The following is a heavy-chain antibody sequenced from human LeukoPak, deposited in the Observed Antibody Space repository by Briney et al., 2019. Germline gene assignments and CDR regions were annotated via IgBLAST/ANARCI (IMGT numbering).Heavy chain of an antibody. V-gene: IGHV3-48*04. CDR2: ISSSSSIT. J-gene: IGHJ5*01. CDR3: ARGRVNWDNWFDS. CDR1: GFTFSDYS. D-gene: IGHD7-27*01. Sequence: GGSLRLSCAASGFTFSDYSMNWVRQAPGKGLEWVSYISSSSSITHYAGSVKGRFTISRDNAKNSLYLQMNSLRAEDTAVYYCARGRVNWDNWFDSWGQGILVTVSS.